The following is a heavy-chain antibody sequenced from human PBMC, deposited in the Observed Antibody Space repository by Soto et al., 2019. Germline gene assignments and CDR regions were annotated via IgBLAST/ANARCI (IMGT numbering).Heavy chain of an antibody. CDR3: AKGYYYDSSGFDY. V-gene: IGHV3-23*01. J-gene: IGHJ4*02. D-gene: IGHD3-22*01. Sequence: GRSLRLSCAASGFTFSSYAMSWVRQAPGKGLEWVSAISGSGGSTYYADSVKGRFTISRDNSKNTLYLQMNSLRAEDTAVYYCAKGYYYDSSGFDYWGQGTLVTVSS. CDR2: ISGSGGST. CDR1: GFTFSSYA.